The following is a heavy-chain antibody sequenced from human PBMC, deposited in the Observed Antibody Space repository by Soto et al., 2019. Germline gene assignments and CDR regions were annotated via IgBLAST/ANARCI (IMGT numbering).Heavy chain of an antibody. Sequence: SDTLSLTCTVSGGSVSSGSYYWSWIRQPPGKGLEWIGYIYYSGSTNYNPSLKSRVTISVDTSKNQFSLKLSSVTAADTAVYYCAREINITNYYYYGMDVWGQGTTVTVSS. CDR1: GGSVSSGSYY. V-gene: IGHV4-61*01. CDR3: AREINITNYYYYGMDV. J-gene: IGHJ6*02. D-gene: IGHD3-10*01. CDR2: IYYSGST.